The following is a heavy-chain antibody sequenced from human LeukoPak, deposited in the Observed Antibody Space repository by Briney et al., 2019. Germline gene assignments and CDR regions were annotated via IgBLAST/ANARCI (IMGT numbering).Heavy chain of an antibody. CDR3: ARHRGIAVAGYIIAY. J-gene: IGHJ4*02. V-gene: IGHV4-59*08. Sequence: KPSETLSLTCTVSGGSISRYYWSSIRQPPGKGLEWIGYIYYGGSTSYNPSLKSRVTISVDTSKNQFSLKLSSVPAADTAVYYCARHRGIAVAGYIIAYWGKGTLVTVSS. D-gene: IGHD6-19*01. CDR2: IYYGGST. CDR1: GGSISRYY.